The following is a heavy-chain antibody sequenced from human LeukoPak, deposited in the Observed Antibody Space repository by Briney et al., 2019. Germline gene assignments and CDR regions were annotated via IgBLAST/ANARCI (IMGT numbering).Heavy chain of an antibody. CDR1: GYTFTSYG. Sequence: ASVKVSCKASGYTFTSYGISWVRQAPGQGLEWMGWISAYNGNTNCAQKLQGRVTMTTDTSTSTAYMELRSLRSDDTAVYYCAGISTVTTSPYYYYYYGMDVWGQGTTVTVSS. CDR3: AGISTVTTSPYYYYYYGMDV. CDR2: ISAYNGNT. V-gene: IGHV1-18*01. J-gene: IGHJ6*02. D-gene: IGHD4-17*01.